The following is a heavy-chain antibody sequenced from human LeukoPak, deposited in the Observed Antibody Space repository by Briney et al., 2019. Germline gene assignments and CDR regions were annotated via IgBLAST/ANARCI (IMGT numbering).Heavy chain of an antibody. CDR2: IYTSGST. Sequence: LETLSLTCTVSGGSISSYYWSWIRQPAGKGLEWIGRIYTSGSTNYNPSLKSRVTISVDKSKNQFSLKLSSVTAADTAVYYCASIAAAGNYYFDYWGQGTLVTVPS. V-gene: IGHV4-4*07. CDR1: GGSISSYY. CDR3: ASIAAAGNYYFDY. J-gene: IGHJ4*02. D-gene: IGHD6-13*01.